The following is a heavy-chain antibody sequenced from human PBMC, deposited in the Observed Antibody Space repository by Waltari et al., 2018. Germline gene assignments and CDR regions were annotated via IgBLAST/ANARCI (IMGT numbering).Heavy chain of an antibody. Sequence: QVQLVQSGAEVKKPGASVKVSCKASGYTFTGYYMHWVRQAPGQGLEWMGRINPNSGGTYYAQKFQGRVTMTRDTSISTAYMELSRLRSDDTAVYYCARYLSSGWYYFDYWCQGTLVTVSS. CDR2: INPNSGGT. V-gene: IGHV1-2*06. CDR1: GYTFTGYY. CDR3: ARYLSSGWYYFDY. J-gene: IGHJ4*02. D-gene: IGHD6-19*01.